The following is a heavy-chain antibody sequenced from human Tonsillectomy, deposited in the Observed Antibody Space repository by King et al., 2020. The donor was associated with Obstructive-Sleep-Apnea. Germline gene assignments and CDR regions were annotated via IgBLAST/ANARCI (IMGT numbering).Heavy chain of an antibody. D-gene: IGHD3-22*01. CDR2: FSWDGGST. CDR1: GFTFDDYS. Sequence: VQLVESGGVVVQPGGSLRLSCAASGFTFDDYSMHWVRQAPGKGLEGVSLFSWDGGSTYFADSVKGRFTISRDNSKNSLYLQMNSLRAEDTALYYCAKDREPYDSSGYYLDYWGQGTLVTVSS. V-gene: IGHV3-43D*03. CDR3: AKDREPYDSSGYYLDY. J-gene: IGHJ4*02.